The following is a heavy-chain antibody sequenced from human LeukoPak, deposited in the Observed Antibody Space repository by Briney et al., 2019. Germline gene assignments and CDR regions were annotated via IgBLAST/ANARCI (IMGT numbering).Heavy chain of an antibody. CDR1: GFTFSSYA. D-gene: IGHD3-10*01. J-gene: IGHJ4*02. Sequence: PGGSLRLSCAASGFTFSSYAMHWVRQAPGKGLEWVAVISYDGSNKYYADSVKGRFTISRDNAKNSLYLQMNSLRAEDTAVYYCTREASEFYWGQGTLVTVSS. V-gene: IGHV3-30*14. CDR3: TREASEFY. CDR2: ISYDGSNK.